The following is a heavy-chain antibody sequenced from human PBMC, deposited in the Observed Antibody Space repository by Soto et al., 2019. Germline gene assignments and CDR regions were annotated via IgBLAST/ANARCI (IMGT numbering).Heavy chain of an antibody. J-gene: IGHJ4*02. CDR1: GYTFTSYY. D-gene: IGHD3-3*01. CDR3: ARQEGEYYDFWSGYYPIDY. Sequence: ASVKVSCKASGYTFTSYYMHWVRQAPGQGLEWMGIINPSGGSTSYAQKFQGRVTMTRDTSTSTVYMELSSLRSEDTAVYYCARQEGEYYDFWSGYYPIDYWGQGTLVTVSS. CDR2: INPSGGST. V-gene: IGHV1-46*03.